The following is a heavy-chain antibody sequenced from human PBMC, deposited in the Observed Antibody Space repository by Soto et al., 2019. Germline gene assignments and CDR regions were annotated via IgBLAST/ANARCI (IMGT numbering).Heavy chain of an antibody. CDR2: ISYDGHNK. CDR3: AKDLQAYGDYNYDYYGMDV. CDR1: GFTFTTFG. V-gene: IGHV3-30*18. J-gene: IGHJ6*02. D-gene: IGHD4-17*01. Sequence: QVQLVESGGGVVQPGGSLRLSCTASGFTFTTFGIHWVRQAPGKGLEWVALISYDGHNKYYSDSVKGRFTISRDKYKNTLSRQMNSLRAEDTAVYYCAKDLQAYGDYNYDYYGMDVWGQGTTVSVSS.